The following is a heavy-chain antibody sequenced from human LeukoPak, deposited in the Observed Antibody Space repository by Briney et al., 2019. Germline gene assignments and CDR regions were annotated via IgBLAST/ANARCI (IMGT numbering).Heavy chain of an antibody. CDR2: IYYSGGT. V-gene: IGHV4-61*08. CDR3: ARGFYGDYYFDY. D-gene: IGHD4-17*01. CDR1: GGSISSGDYY. J-gene: IGHJ4*02. Sequence: PSETLSLTCTVSGGSISSGDYYWSWIRQPPGKGLEWIGYIYYSGGTNYNPSLKSRVTISVDTSKNQFSLKLSSVTAADTAVYYCARGFYGDYYFDYWGQGTLVTVSS.